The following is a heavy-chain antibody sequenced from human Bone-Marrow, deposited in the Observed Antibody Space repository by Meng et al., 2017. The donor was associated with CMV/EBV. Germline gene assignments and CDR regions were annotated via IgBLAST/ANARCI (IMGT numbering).Heavy chain of an antibody. Sequence: GGSLRLSCAASGFTFSSYAMHWVRQAPGKGLEYVSAISSNGGSTYYADSVKGRFTISRDNSKNTLYLQMSSLRSEDTAVYYCARSYSNYDGWFDPWGQGTLVTVSS. V-gene: IGHV3-64*02. J-gene: IGHJ5*02. CDR3: ARSYSNYDGWFDP. CDR2: ISSNGGST. CDR1: GFTFSSYA. D-gene: IGHD4-11*01.